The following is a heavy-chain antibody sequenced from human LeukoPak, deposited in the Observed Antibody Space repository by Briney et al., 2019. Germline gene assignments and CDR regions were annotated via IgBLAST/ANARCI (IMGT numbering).Heavy chain of an antibody. D-gene: IGHD6-19*01. CDR3: ATSHGWSPDH. V-gene: IGHV3-43*02. J-gene: IGHJ4*02. CDR2: ISGDGTTT. CDR1: GLTFADYF. Sequence: GGSLRLSCAASGLTFADYFMHWVRQAPGKGLECISFISGDGTTTYYRDSVRGRFTISRDNSKNSLYLQLESLRADDTALYFCATSHGWSPDHWGQGTLVTVSS.